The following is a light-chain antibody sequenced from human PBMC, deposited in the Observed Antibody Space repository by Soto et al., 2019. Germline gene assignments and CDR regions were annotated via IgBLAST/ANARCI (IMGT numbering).Light chain of an antibody. CDR2: AAS. CDR3: LQDFNFPFT. CDR1: QDITND. Sequence: AIQMTQSPSSLSASVGDRVTITCRASQDITNDLAWYQQKPGTAPKVLISAASSLQTGVPSRFSGSGSGTDFTLTISSLQPEDFATYYCLQDFNFPFTFGQGTTLEVK. J-gene: IGKJ2*01. V-gene: IGKV1-6*01.